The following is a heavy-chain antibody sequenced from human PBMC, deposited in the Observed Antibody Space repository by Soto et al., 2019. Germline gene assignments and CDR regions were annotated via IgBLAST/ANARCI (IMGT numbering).Heavy chain of an antibody. CDR2: INAGNGNT. CDR3: ARQGGRDYGMDV. J-gene: IGHJ6*02. CDR1: GYTFTSYA. V-gene: IGHV1-3*01. Sequence: ASVKVSWKASGYTFTSYAMHWVRQAPGQRLEWMGWINAGNGNTKYSQKFQGRVTITRDTSASTAYMELSSLRSEDTAVYYCARQGGRDYGMDVWGQGTTVTVSS.